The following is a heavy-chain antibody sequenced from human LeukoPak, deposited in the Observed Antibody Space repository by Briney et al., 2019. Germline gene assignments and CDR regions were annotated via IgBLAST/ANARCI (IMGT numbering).Heavy chain of an antibody. CDR3: ARARGSGISPPYYFDY. Sequence: PGGSLRLSCAASGFTFSSYSMNWVRQAPGKGLEWVSSISSSSSYIYYADSVKGRFTISRDNAKNSLYLQMNSLRAGDTAVYYYARARGSGISPPYYFDYWGQGTLVTVSS. CDR2: ISSSSSYI. J-gene: IGHJ4*02. V-gene: IGHV3-21*01. CDR1: GFTFSSYS. D-gene: IGHD3-10*01.